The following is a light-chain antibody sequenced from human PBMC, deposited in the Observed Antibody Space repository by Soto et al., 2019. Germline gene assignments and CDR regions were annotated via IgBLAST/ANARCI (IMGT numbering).Light chain of an antibody. Sequence: IHITQSPSSLSASVGDRFTITCRASQSIRVYLNWYQQKPGKAPMLLMYAASILQTGVPSRFGGSGSGTDFTLTISSLQPEDFATYYCQQSLSTPTFGGGTKVDIK. V-gene: IGKV1-39*01. CDR2: AAS. CDR1: QSIRVY. J-gene: IGKJ4*01. CDR3: QQSLSTPT.